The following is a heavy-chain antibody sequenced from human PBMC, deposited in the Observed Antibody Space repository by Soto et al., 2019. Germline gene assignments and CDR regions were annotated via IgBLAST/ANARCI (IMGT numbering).Heavy chain of an antibody. CDR2: ISYDGSNK. J-gene: IGHJ4*02. Sequence: GGSLRLSCAASGFTFSSYAMHWVRQAPGKGLEWVAVISYDGSNKYCADSVKGRFTISRDNSKNTLYLQMNSLRAEDTAVHYCATAMVRGVSPPYYFDYWGQGTLVTVSS. CDR3: ATAMVRGVSPPYYFDY. V-gene: IGHV3-30-3*01. CDR1: GFTFSSYA. D-gene: IGHD3-10*01.